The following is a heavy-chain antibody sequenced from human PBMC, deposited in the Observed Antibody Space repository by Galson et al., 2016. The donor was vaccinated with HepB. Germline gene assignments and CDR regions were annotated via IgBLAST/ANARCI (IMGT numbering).Heavy chain of an antibody. J-gene: IGHJ6*02. CDR3: ANLVVVTAARRYSDYYYGMDV. V-gene: IGHV3-23*01. CDR2: ISGSGGST. CDR1: GFTFSSYA. Sequence: SLRLSCAASGFTFSSYAMSWVRQAPGKGLEWVSAISGSGGSTYYAVSVKGRFTISRDNSKNTLYLQMNRLRAEDTAVYYCANLVVVTAARRYSDYYYGMDVWGQGTTVTVSS. D-gene: IGHD2-2*01.